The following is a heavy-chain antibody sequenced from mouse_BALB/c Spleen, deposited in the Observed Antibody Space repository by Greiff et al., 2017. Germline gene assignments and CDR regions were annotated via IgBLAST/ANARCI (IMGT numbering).Heavy chain of an antibody. Sequence: EVQLQESGPGLVKPSQSLSLTCSVTGYSITSGYYWNWIRQFPGNKLEWMGYISYDGSNNYNPSLKNRISITRDTSKNQFFLKLNSVTTEDTATYYCARVGSIYYAMDYWGQGTSVTVSS. CDR1: GYSITSGYY. CDR2: ISYDGSN. D-gene: IGHD1-1*01. J-gene: IGHJ4*01. V-gene: IGHV3-6*02. CDR3: ARVGSIYYAMDY.